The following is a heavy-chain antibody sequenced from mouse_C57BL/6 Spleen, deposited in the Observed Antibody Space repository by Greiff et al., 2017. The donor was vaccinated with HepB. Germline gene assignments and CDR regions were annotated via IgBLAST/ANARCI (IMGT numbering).Heavy chain of an antibody. J-gene: IGHJ1*03. V-gene: IGHV1-72*01. CDR3: ARSHYSYWYFDV. CDR1: GYTFTSYW. D-gene: IGHD2-12*01. CDR2: IDPNSGGT. Sequence: QVQLKQPGAELVKPGASVKLSCKASGYTFTSYWMHWVKQRPGRGLEWIGRIDPNSGGTKYNEKFKSKATLTVDKPSSTAYMQLSSLTSEDSAVYYCARSHYSYWYFDVWGTGTTVTVSS.